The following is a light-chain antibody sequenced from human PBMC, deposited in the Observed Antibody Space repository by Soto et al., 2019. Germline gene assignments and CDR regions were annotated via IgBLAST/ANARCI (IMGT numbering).Light chain of an antibody. V-gene: IGKV3-20*01. CDR3: RQYDSSPPMYT. CDR1: QSISGTH. Sequence: EIVLTQSPGTLSLSPGERATLSCRASQSISGTHLAWYQHRPGQAPRPLIYATSTRATGVPDRFSGSGSGTDFTLTISRLEPEDFAVYFCRQYDSSPPMYTFGQGTKLEIK. CDR2: ATS. J-gene: IGKJ2*01.